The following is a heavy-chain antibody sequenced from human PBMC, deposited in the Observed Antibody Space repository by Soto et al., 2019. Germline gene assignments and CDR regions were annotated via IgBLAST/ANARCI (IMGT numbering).Heavy chain of an antibody. J-gene: IGHJ6*02. Sequence: SVKVSCKASGGTFSSYAISWVRQAPGQGLEWMGGIIPILGTANYAQKFQGRVTITADESTSTAYMELSSLRSEDTAVYYCARRYSSSSGYYYGMDVWGQGTTVTVSS. CDR2: IIPILGTA. V-gene: IGHV1-69*13. D-gene: IGHD6-6*01. CDR3: ARRYSSSSGYYYGMDV. CDR1: GGTFSSYA.